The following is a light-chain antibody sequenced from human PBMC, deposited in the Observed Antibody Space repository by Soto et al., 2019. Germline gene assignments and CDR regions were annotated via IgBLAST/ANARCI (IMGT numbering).Light chain of an antibody. V-gene: IGKV3-15*01. CDR2: GAS. CDR1: QSVNSK. Sequence: EIVLTQSPGTLSVSPGERVTLSCRASQSVNSKVAWYQQKPGQAPRLLIYGASTRATGIPARFSGSGSGTEFTLTISSLQSEDFAVYYCQQYNNWPWTFGQGTKVDIK. J-gene: IGKJ1*01. CDR3: QQYNNWPWT.